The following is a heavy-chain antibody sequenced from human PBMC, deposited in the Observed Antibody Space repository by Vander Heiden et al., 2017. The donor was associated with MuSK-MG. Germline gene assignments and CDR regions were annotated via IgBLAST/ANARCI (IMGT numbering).Heavy chain of an antibody. J-gene: IGHJ4*02. CDR1: GGSFSSYA. CDR2: IIPILGIA. V-gene: IGHV1-69*04. D-gene: IGHD1-1*01. Sequence: QVQLVQSGAEVKKPGSSVKPSCKASGGSFSSYAISWVRQAPGQGLEWMGRIIPILGIANYAQKFQGRVTITADKSTSTAYMELSSLRSEDTAVYYCARAGELADPYYFDYWGQGTLVTVSS. CDR3: ARAGELADPYYFDY.